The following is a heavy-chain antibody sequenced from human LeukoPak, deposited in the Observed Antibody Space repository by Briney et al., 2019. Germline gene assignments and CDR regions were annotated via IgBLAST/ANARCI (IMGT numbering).Heavy chain of an antibody. CDR3: ARGWYYFDGSGYYYFDY. D-gene: IGHD3-22*01. J-gene: IGHJ4*02. CDR1: GYTFTSYG. Sequence: GASVKVSCKASGYTFTSYGISWVRQAPGQGLEWMGWTSAYNGNTNYAQKLQGRVTMTTDTSTSTAYMELRSLRSDDTAVYYCARGWYYFDGSGYYYFDYWGQGTLVTVSS. CDR2: TSAYNGNT. V-gene: IGHV1-18*01.